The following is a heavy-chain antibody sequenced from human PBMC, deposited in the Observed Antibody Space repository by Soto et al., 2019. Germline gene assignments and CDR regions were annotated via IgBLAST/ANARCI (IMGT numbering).Heavy chain of an antibody. Sequence: GGSLRLSCAAPGLSFSSAWMNWVRQAAGKGLEWVGRIKSETDGGTTDYAAPVKGRFTISRDDSKNTLYLQMNSLKTEDTAVYYCTTDSYYESSNYRVWALEYWGQGTLVTVSS. J-gene: IGHJ4*02. CDR1: GLSFSSAW. CDR2: IKSETDGGTT. V-gene: IGHV3-15*07. D-gene: IGHD3-22*01. CDR3: TTDSYYESSNYRVWALEY.